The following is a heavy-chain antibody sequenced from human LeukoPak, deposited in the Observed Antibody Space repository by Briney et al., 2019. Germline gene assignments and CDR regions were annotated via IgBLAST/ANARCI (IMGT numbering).Heavy chain of an antibody. D-gene: IGHD1-1*01. CDR3: ARGRTRQSFDY. V-gene: IGHV4-59*01. CDR1: GGSMSNYY. CDR2: IYYSGST. J-gene: IGHJ4*02. Sequence: SETLSLTCAISGGSMSNYYWSWIRQPPGKGLEWIGYIYYSGSTSYNPSLKSRVTISVDTSKNQFSLKLSSVTAADTAVYYCARGRTRQSFDYWGQGTLVTVSS.